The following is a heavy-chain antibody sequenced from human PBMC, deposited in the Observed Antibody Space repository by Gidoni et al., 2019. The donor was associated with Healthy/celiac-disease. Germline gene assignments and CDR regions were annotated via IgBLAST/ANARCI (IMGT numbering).Heavy chain of an antibody. V-gene: IGHV3-53*04. CDR1: GFTVSSNY. J-gene: IGHJ6*02. CDR3: AREYQLLSGYYGMDV. D-gene: IGHD2-2*01. CDR2: IYSGGST. Sequence: EVQLVESGGGLVQPGGSLSLSCAASGFTVSSNYMSWVRQAPGKGLEWVSVIYSGGSTYYADSVKGRFTISRHNSKNTLYLQMNSLRAEDTAVYYCAREYQLLSGYYGMDVWGQGTTVTVSS.